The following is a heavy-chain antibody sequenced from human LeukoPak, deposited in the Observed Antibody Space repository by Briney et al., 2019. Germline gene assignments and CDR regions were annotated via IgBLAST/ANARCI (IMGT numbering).Heavy chain of an antibody. J-gene: IGHJ4*02. D-gene: IGHD2-15*01. CDR1: GFTFSTYS. Sequence: GGSLRLSCAASGFTFSTYSMSWVRQAPGKGLEWVSAIRGGGENTYYANSVKGRFTISRDNSKDTLSLQMNSLRAEDTAVYYCAKISWDGRGTFYWGQGTLVTVSS. CDR2: IRGGGENT. CDR3: AKISWDGRGTFY. V-gene: IGHV3-23*01.